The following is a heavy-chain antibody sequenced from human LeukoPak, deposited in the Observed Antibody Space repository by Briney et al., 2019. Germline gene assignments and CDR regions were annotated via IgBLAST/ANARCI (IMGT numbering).Heavy chain of an antibody. J-gene: IGHJ4*02. D-gene: IGHD1-1*01. V-gene: IGHV1-2*02. CDR1: GYTFTDYF. Sequence: GASVKVSCKASGYTFTDYFMQWVRHAPGQGLEWMGWINPNSGGTSYAQKFQGRVTMTRDTSISTVYMELSRLRSDDTAVYYCARDYESGTAGTAYEYFDYWGQGTLVTVSS. CDR3: ARDYESGTAGTAYEYFDY. CDR2: INPNSGGT.